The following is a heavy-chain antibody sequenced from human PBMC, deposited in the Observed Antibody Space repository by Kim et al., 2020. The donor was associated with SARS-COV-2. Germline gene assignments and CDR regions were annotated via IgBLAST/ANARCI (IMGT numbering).Heavy chain of an antibody. CDR2: INHSGST. V-gene: IGHV4-34*01. Sequence: SEPLSLTCAVYGGSFSGYYWSWIRQPPGKGLEWIGEINHSGSTNYNPSLKSRVTISVDTSKNQFSLKLSSVTAADTAVYYCARVRRTFGVVIIRRYYYYYMDVWGKGTTVTVSS. D-gene: IGHD3-3*01. CDR3: ARVRRTFGVVIIRRYYYYYMDV. CDR1: GGSFSGYY. J-gene: IGHJ6*03.